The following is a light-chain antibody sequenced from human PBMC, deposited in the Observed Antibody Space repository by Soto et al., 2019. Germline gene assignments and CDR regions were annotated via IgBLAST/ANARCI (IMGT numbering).Light chain of an antibody. Sequence: QSVLTQPPSASGTPGQRVSISCSGSSSNLGSNSVNWYQHLPGTAPKLLISSNNQRPSGVPDRFSGSKSGTSASLAISGLQSEDEADYYCAVWDDSLNGPVFGGGTKLTVL. CDR1: SSNLGSNS. V-gene: IGLV1-44*01. CDR2: SNN. J-gene: IGLJ3*02. CDR3: AVWDDSLNGPV.